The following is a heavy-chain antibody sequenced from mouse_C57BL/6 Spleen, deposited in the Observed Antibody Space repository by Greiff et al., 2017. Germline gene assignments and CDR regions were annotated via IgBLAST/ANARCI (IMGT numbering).Heavy chain of an antibody. J-gene: IGHJ2*01. CDR2: ISSGGSYT. Sequence: VQLKESGGDLVKPGGSLKLSCAASGFTFSSYGMSWVRQTPDKRLEWVATISSGGSYTYYPDSVKGRFTISRDNAKNTLYLQMSSQKSEDTAMYYCARVTTVVATNFDYWGQGTTLTVSS. CDR3: ARVTTVVATNFDY. D-gene: IGHD1-1*01. CDR1: GFTFSSYG. V-gene: IGHV5-6*01.